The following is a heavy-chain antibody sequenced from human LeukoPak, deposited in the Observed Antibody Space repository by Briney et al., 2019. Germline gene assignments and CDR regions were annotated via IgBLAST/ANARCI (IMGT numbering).Heavy chain of an antibody. V-gene: IGHV3-30-3*01. CDR3: ARDRRWIQLFSAFDI. Sequence: GGSLRLSCAASGFTFSSYAMHWVRQAPGKGLEWVAVISYDGSNKYYADSVKGRFTISRDNSKNTLYLQMNSLRAEDTAVYYCARDRRWIQLFSAFDIWGQGTMVTVSS. J-gene: IGHJ3*02. D-gene: IGHD5-18*01. CDR1: GFTFSSYA. CDR2: ISYDGSNK.